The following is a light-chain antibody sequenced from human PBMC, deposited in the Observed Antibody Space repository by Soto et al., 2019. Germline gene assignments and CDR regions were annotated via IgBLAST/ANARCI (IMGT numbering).Light chain of an antibody. CDR3: CSYAGSYTHYV. CDR2: DVS. Sequence: QSALTQPRSVSGSPGQSINISSTGTSSDVGGYNYVSWYRQHPGKAPKLMIYDVSKRPSGVPDRFSGSKSGNTASLTISGLQAEDEADYYCCSYAGSYTHYVFGTGTKVTVL. V-gene: IGLV2-11*01. CDR1: SSDVGGYNY. J-gene: IGLJ1*01.